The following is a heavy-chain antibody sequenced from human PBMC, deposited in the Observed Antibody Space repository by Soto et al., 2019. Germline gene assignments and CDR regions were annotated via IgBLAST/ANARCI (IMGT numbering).Heavy chain of an antibody. D-gene: IGHD6-19*01. V-gene: IGHV4-59*01. J-gene: IGHJ6*02. Sequence: KSSETLSLTCTVSGGSISSYYWSWIRQPPGKGLEWIGYIYYSGSANYNPSLKSRVTISVDTSKNQFSLKLSSVTAADTAVYYCARPAVAGTFYYGMDVWGQGTTVTVSS. CDR3: ARPAVAGTFYYGMDV. CDR1: GGSISSYY. CDR2: IYYSGSA.